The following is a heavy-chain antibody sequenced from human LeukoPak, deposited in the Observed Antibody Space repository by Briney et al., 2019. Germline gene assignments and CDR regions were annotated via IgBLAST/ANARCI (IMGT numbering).Heavy chain of an antibody. CDR1: GYTFTGYY. CDR3: ARVRNDFWSGYHRWFDP. V-gene: IGHV1-2*02. J-gene: IGHJ5*02. CDR2: INPNSGGT. D-gene: IGHD3-3*01. Sequence: ASVKVSCKASGYTFTGYYMHWVRQAHGQGLERMGWINPNSGGTNYAQKFQGRVTMTRDTSIRTAYMELSRLRSDDTAVYYCARVRNDFWSGYHRWFDPWGQGTLVTVSS.